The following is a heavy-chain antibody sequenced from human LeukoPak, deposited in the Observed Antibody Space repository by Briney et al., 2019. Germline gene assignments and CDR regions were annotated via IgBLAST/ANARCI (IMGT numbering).Heavy chain of an antibody. D-gene: IGHD4-17*01. V-gene: IGHV4-31*03. CDR1: GGSISSGGYY. CDR2: IYYSGST. J-gene: IGHJ4*02. Sequence: SETLSLTCTVSGGSISSGGYYWSWIRQHPGKGLEWIGYIYYSGSTYYNPSLKSRVTISVDTSKNQFSLKLSSVTAADTAVYYCARARPTVTTHFDYWGQGTLVTVSS. CDR3: ARARPTVTTHFDY.